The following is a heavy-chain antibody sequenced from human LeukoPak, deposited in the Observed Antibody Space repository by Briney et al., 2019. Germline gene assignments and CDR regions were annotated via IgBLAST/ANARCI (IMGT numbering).Heavy chain of an antibody. J-gene: IGHJ4*02. CDR1: GYTFTGYY. D-gene: IGHD6-6*01. CDR2: INPNSGGT. V-gene: IGHV1-2*02. CDR3: ARDLAGIAARTPTYVDY. Sequence: GASVKVSCKASGYTFTGYYMHWVRQAPGHGLEWMGWINPNSGGTNYAQKFQGRVTMTRDTSISTAYMELSRLRSDDTAVYYCARDLAGIAARTPTYVDYWGQGTLGTVSS.